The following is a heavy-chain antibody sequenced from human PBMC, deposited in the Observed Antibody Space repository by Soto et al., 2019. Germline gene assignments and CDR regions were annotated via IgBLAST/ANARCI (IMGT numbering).Heavy chain of an antibody. V-gene: IGHV4-61*01. CDR1: GGSISLERVY. CDR3: AQEFSSAHLTCYNF. D-gene: IGHD2-2*02. J-gene: IGHJ4*02. Sequence: QVQLQESGPGLVKPSETLSLTCTVSGGSISLERVYWTWIRQPPGKGLEWIGYVSHTGATNYNPSLQSPVDISVDTSRNQFSMKLRSLTDADTAVYFCAQEFSSAHLTCYNFLGQGTLGCVS. CDR2: VSHTGAT.